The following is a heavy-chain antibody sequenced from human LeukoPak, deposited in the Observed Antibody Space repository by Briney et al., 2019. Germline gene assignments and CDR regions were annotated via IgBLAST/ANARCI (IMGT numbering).Heavy chain of an antibody. CDR1: RFIFDNYG. Sequence: GSLRLSCSASRFIFDNYGMTWVRQAPGQGLEWVSGISDDGYSTYYADSVKGRFSISRDDSKNTLYLQMNSLRAEDTAVYYCARDVGEYCSSTNCYASHYWGQGTLVTVSS. V-gene: IGHV3-23*01. CDR2: ISDDGYST. J-gene: IGHJ4*02. D-gene: IGHD2-2*01. CDR3: ARDVGEYCSSTNCYASHY.